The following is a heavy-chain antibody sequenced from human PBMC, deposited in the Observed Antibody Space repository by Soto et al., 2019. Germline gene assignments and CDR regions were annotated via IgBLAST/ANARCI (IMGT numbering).Heavy chain of an antibody. Sequence: SVNVSCKASGVTFSSYASSWVRQAPGQGLEWMGGIIPIFGTANYAQKFQGRVTITADESTSTAYMELSSLRSEDTAVYYCARDSLSIAARYYSYGMDVWGQGTTVTVSS. V-gene: IGHV1-69*13. J-gene: IGHJ6*02. D-gene: IGHD6-6*01. CDR3: ARDSLSIAARYYSYGMDV. CDR2: IIPIFGTA. CDR1: GVTFSSYA.